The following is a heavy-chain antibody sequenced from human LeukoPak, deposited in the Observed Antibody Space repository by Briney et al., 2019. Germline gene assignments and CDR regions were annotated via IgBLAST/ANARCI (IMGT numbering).Heavy chain of an antibody. CDR2: IIPIFGTA. Sequence: SVKVSCKASGGTFSSYAISWVRQAPGQGLEWMGGIIPIFGTANYAQKFQGRVTITADKSTSTAYMELSSLRSEDTAVYYCARVGRYSYGYGYYFDYWGQGTLVTVSS. CDR3: ARVGRYSYGYGYYFDY. D-gene: IGHD5-18*01. V-gene: IGHV1-69*06. J-gene: IGHJ4*02. CDR1: GGTFSSYA.